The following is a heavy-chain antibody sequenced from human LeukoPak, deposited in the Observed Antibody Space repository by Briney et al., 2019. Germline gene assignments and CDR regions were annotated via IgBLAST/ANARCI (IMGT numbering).Heavy chain of an antibody. CDR1: GGSISSYY. V-gene: IGHV4-59*01. CDR3: ARAVETVAYYFDY. Sequence: SSETLSLTCTVSGGSISSYYWSWIRQPPGKGLEWIGYIYYSGSTNYNPSLKSRVTISVDTSKNQFSLKLSSVTAADTAVYYCARAVETVAYYFDYWGQGTLVTVSS. CDR2: IYYSGST. J-gene: IGHJ4*02. D-gene: IGHD4-17*01.